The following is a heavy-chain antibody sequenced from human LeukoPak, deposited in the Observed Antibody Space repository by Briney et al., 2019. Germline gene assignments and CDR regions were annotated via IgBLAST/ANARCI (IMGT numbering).Heavy chain of an antibody. CDR2: IYYSGST. Sequence: SETLSLTCTVSGGSISSSSYYWGWIRQPPGKGLEWIGSIYYSGSTYYNPSLKSRVTISVDTSKNQFSLKLSSVTAADTAVYYCARGLPQGYSYGRYYFDYWGQGTLVTVSS. CDR1: GGSISSSSYY. CDR3: ARGLPQGYSYGRYYFDY. D-gene: IGHD5-18*01. J-gene: IGHJ4*02. V-gene: IGHV4-39*07.